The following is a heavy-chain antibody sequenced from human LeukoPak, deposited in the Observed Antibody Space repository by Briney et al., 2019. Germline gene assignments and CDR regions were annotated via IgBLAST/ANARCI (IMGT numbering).Heavy chain of an antibody. CDR2: INAGNGNT. V-gene: IGHV1-3*01. J-gene: IGHJ6*02. CDR1: GYTFTSYA. Sequence: GASVKVSCKASGYTFTSYAMHWVRQAPGQRLEWMGWINAGNGNTKYSQEFQGRVTITRDTSASTAYMELSSLRSEDTAVYYCATSLSTAVYYYYGMDVWGQGTTVTVSS. D-gene: IGHD3-16*01. CDR3: ATSLSTAVYYYYGMDV.